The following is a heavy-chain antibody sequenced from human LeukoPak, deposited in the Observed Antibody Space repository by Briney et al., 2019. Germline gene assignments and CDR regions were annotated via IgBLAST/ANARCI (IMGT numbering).Heavy chain of an antibody. J-gene: IGHJ4*02. V-gene: IGHV3-74*01. CDR1: GFTFSSYW. D-gene: IGHD6-19*01. Sequence: TGRSLRLSCAASGFTFSSYWMHWVRQAPGKGLVWVSRINSDGSSTSYADSVKGRFTISRDNAKNTLYLQMNSLRAEDTAVYYCARGGAVAGLDYWGQGTLVTVSS. CDR2: INSDGSST. CDR3: ARGGAVAGLDY.